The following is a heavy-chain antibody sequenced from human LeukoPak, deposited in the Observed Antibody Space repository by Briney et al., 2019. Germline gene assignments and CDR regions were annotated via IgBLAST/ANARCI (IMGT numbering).Heavy chain of an antibody. Sequence: ASVKVSCKASGYTFTSYDINWVRQATRQGLEWMGWMNPNSGNTGYAQKFQGRVTMTRNTSISTAYMELSSLRSEDTAVYYCARGLGDFWSGFRLYYYGMDVWGQGTTVTVSS. D-gene: IGHD3-3*01. J-gene: IGHJ6*02. CDR1: GYTFTSYD. V-gene: IGHV1-8*01. CDR3: ARGLGDFWSGFRLYYYGMDV. CDR2: MNPNSGNT.